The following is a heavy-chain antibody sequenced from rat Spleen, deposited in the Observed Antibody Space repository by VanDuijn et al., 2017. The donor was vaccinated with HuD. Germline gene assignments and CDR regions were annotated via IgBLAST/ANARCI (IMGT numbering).Heavy chain of an antibody. J-gene: IGHJ2*01. CDR3: ARELLGG. Sequence: QVQLQQSGAELAKPGSSVKISCKASGYTFTSYYVSWIKQTTGQGLEYIRYIHTGSGSTNYNEKFMGKATLTVDKSSSTAFMQVSSLTHDDSAVYYCARELLGGWGQGVMVTVSS. CDR1: GYTFTSYY. CDR2: IHTGSGST. D-gene: IGHD1-1*01. V-gene: IGHV1-43*01.